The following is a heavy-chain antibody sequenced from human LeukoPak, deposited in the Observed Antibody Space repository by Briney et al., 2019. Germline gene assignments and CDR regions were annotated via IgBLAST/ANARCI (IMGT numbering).Heavy chain of an antibody. CDR3: AKGIKSSSWFDAFDI. J-gene: IGHJ3*02. CDR1: GFTFDDYG. CDR2: ISWNSGSI. V-gene: IGHV3-9*01. Sequence: PGRSLRLSCAASGFTFDDYGMHWVRQAPGKGLEWVSGISWNSGSIGYADSVKGRFTISRDNSKNTLYLQINSLRDEDTAVYYCAKGIKSSSWFDAFDIWGQGTMVTVSS. D-gene: IGHD6-13*01.